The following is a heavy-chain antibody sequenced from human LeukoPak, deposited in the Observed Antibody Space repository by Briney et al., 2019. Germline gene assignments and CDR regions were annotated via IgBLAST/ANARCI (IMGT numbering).Heavy chain of an antibody. V-gene: IGHV3-74*03. J-gene: IGHJ4*02. Sequence: GGSLRLSCAASGFTLSNDWTHWVRQAPGKGLVWVSRISSAGTNTLYADSVKGRFTISRDNARNTLHLQMNSLRADDTAVYYCVVGDGIYWGQGTLVTVS. D-gene: IGHD5-24*01. CDR3: VVGDGIY. CDR2: ISSAGTNT. CDR1: GFTLSNDW.